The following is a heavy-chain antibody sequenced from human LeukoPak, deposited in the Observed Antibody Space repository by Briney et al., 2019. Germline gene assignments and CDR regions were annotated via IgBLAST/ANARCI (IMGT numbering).Heavy chain of an antibody. V-gene: IGHV3-33*06. D-gene: IGHD4-17*01. CDR2: IWYDGSNK. CDR3: AKAVMTTVTFFDY. CDR1: GFTFSSYG. Sequence: GGSLKLSCAASGFTFSSYGMHWVRQAPGKGLEWVAVIWYDGSNKYYADSVKGRFTISRDNSKNTLYLQMNSLRAEDTAVYYCAKAVMTTVTFFDYWGQGTLVTVSS. J-gene: IGHJ4*02.